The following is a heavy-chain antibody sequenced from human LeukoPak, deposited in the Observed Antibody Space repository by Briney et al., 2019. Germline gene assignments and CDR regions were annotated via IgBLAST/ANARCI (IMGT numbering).Heavy chain of an antibody. CDR2: ISWNSGNI. V-gene: IGHV3-9*03. Sequence: GRSLRLSCAASGFTFDDYAMHWVRQAPGKGLEWVSGISWNSGNIDYADSVRGRFTISRDNAKNSLYLQMNSLRVEDMALYYCARGHCSVSTCYYFDYWGQGTLVTVSS. CDR1: GFTFDDYA. CDR3: ARGHCSVSTCYYFDY. D-gene: IGHD2-15*01. J-gene: IGHJ4*02.